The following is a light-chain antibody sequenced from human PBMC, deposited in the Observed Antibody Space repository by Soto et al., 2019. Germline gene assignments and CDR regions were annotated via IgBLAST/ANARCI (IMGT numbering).Light chain of an antibody. CDR1: SIDVGGYNY. CDR2: EVS. CDR3: SSYTSSRAYV. Sequence: QSALTQPASVSGSPGQSITISCTGTSIDVGGYNYVSWYQQQSGKAPKLMIHEVSNRPSGVSNRFSGSKSGNTASLTISGLQAEYEADYYCSSYTSSRAYVFGIGTKLTVL. J-gene: IGLJ1*01. V-gene: IGLV2-14*01.